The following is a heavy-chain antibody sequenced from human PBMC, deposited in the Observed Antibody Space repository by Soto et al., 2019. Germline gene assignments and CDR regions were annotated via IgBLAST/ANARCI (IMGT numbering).Heavy chain of an antibody. V-gene: IGHV3-23*01. Sequence: EVQLLESGGGLVQPGGSLRLSCAASGFTFSSYAMSWVRQAPGKGLEWVSGISGSGGSTYYADSVKGRFTISRDNSKNTLYLQTNSLRAEDTAVYYCAKERAYTYGYDAMDVWGQGTTVTVSS. D-gene: IGHD5-18*01. CDR1: GFTFSSYA. CDR3: AKERAYTYGYDAMDV. CDR2: ISGSGGST. J-gene: IGHJ6*02.